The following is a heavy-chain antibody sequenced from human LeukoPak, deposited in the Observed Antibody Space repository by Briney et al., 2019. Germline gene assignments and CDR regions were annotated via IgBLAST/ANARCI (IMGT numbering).Heavy chain of an antibody. CDR2: ISYDGSNK. V-gene: IGHV3-30-3*01. Sequence: PGGSLRLSCAASGFTFSSYAMHWVRQAPGKGLEWVAVISYDGSNKYYADSVKGRFTISRDNSKNTLYLQMNSLRAEDTAVYYCARDRPFDDSSGYYDAFDIWGQGTMVIVSS. CDR1: GFTFSSYA. J-gene: IGHJ3*02. D-gene: IGHD3-22*01. CDR3: ARDRPFDDSSGYYDAFDI.